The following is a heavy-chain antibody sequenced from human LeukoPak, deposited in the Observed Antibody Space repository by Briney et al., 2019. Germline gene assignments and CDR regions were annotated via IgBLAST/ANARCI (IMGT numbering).Heavy chain of an antibody. CDR1: GFTFSSYG. D-gene: IGHD6-6*01. J-gene: IGHJ4*02. V-gene: IGHV3-30*18. CDR2: ISNDGINK. Sequence: AGGSLRLSCAASGFTFSSYGMHWVRQAPGKGLEWVALISNDGINKYYADSVKGRFTISRDNSKITLYLQMNSLRAEDTAVYYCAKAQTDYSASSTDFDYWGQGTLVTVSS. CDR3: AKAQTDYSASSTDFDY.